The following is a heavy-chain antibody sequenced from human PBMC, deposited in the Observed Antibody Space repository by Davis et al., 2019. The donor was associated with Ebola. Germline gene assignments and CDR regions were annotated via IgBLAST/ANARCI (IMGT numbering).Heavy chain of an antibody. Sequence: SGPTLVKPTQTLTLTCTFSGFSLSTSGMCVSWIRQPPGKALEWLARIAWDDDKFYSTSLKTRLTISKDTSKNQVVLTMTNMDPVDTATYYCARIPSYGSGSSGAFDIWGQGTMVTVSS. CDR2: IAWDDDK. V-gene: IGHV2-70*17. CDR1: GFSLSTSGMC. CDR3: ARIPSYGSGSSGAFDI. D-gene: IGHD3-10*01. J-gene: IGHJ3*02.